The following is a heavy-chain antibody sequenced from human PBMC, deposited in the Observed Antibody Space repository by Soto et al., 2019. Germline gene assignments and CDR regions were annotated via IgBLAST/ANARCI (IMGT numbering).Heavy chain of an antibody. CDR3: ARRGGFYSSSSGYYFDY. V-gene: IGHV4-31*03. Sequence: SETLSLTCTVSGGSISSGGYYWSWIRHHPGKGLEWIGYIYYSGSTYYKPSLKSRVTISVDTSKNQFSLKLSSVTAADTAVYYCARRGGFYSSSSGYYFDYWGQGTLVTVSS. CDR2: IYYSGST. J-gene: IGHJ4*02. CDR1: GGSISSGGYY. D-gene: IGHD6-6*01.